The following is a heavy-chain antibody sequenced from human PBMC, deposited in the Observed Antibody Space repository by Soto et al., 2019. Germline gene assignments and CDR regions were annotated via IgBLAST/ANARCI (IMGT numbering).Heavy chain of an antibody. CDR3: ARAFDYGDDASWYFDL. V-gene: IGHV1-69*12. Sequence: QVQLVQSGAEVKKPGSSVKVSCKASGGTFSSYAISWVRQAPGQGLEWMGGIIPIFGTANYAQKFQGRVTSTADESTSTAYMGLSSLTSEDTAVYYCARAFDYGDDASWYFDLWGRGTLVTVSS. CDR1: GGTFSSYA. D-gene: IGHD4-17*01. CDR2: IIPIFGTA. J-gene: IGHJ2*01.